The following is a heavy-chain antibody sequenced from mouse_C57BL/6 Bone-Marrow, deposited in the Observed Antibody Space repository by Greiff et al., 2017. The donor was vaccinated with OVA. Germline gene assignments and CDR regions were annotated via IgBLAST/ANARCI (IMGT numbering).Heavy chain of an antibody. V-gene: IGHV1-63*01. CDR1: GYTFTNYW. Sequence: QVHVKQSGAELVRPGTSVKMSCKASGYTFTNYWIGWAKQRPGHGLEWIGDIYPGGGYTNYNEKFKGKATLTADKSSSTAYMQFSSLTSEDSAIYYCARGPPWYFDVWGTGTTVTVSS. CDR2: IYPGGGYT. J-gene: IGHJ1*03. CDR3: ARGPPWYFDV.